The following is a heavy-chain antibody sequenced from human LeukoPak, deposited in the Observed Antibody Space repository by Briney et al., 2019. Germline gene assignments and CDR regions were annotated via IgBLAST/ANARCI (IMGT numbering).Heavy chain of an antibody. Sequence: SETLSLTCAVYGGPFSGYYWSWIRQPPGKGLEWIGEINHSGGTYYKPSLNSRVTISVDRSKNQFSLKLSSVTAADTAVYYCARGTLEGYQLPTRFDYWGQGTLVTVSS. CDR3: ARGTLEGYQLPTRFDY. CDR2: INHSGGT. CDR1: GGPFSGYY. J-gene: IGHJ4*02. D-gene: IGHD2-2*01. V-gene: IGHV4-34*01.